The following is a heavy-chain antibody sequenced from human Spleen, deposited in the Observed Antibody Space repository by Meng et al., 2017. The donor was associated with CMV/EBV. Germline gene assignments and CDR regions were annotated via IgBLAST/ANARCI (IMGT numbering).Heavy chain of an antibody. Sequence: GESLKISCAASGFTFSDYYMSWIRQAPGKGLEWVSYISSSGSTIYYADSVKGRFTISRDNAKNSLYLQMNSLRAEDTAVYYCARDLNNWNFDYWGQGTLVAVSS. J-gene: IGHJ4*02. CDR2: ISSSGSTI. CDR3: ARDLNNWNFDY. CDR1: GFTFSDYY. V-gene: IGHV3-11*04. D-gene: IGHD1-20*01.